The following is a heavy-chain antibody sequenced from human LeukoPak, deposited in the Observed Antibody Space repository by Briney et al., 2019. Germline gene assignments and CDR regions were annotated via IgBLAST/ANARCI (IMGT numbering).Heavy chain of an antibody. CDR3: TRLYATPSY. J-gene: IGHJ4*02. CDR1: GFTFSGSA. V-gene: IGHV3-73*01. D-gene: IGHD5-12*01. Sequence: GGSLRLSCAASGFTFSGSAMHWVRQASGKGLEWVGRIRSKANSYATAYAASVKGRFTTSRDDSKNTACLQMNSLKTEDTAVYYCTRLYATPSYWGQGTLVTVSS. CDR2: IRSKANSYAT.